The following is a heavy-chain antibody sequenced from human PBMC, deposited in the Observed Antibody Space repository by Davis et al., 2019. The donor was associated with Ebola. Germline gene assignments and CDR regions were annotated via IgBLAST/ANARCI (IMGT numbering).Heavy chain of an antibody. CDR2: INHSGST. Sequence: MPSETLSLTCAVYGGSFSGYYWSWIRQPPGKGLEWIGEINHSGSTNYNPSLKSRVTISVDTSKNQFSLKLNSVTAADTAVYYCARLRGAWTDWFDPWGQGTLVTVSS. CDR1: GGSFSGYY. J-gene: IGHJ5*02. V-gene: IGHV4-34*01. D-gene: IGHD3-3*01. CDR3: ARLRGAWTDWFDP.